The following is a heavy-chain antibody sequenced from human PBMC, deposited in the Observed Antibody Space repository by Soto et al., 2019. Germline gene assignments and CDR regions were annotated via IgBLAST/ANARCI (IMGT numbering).Heavy chain of an antibody. Sequence: EVQLLESGGGLVQPGGSLRLSCAASGFTFSSYAMSWVRQAPGKGLEWVSAISGSGGSTYYADSVKGRFTISRDNSKNTLYLQMNSLRAEDTAVYYCAKSGDYYDSSGHSAFDIWGQGTMVTVSS. CDR2: ISGSGGST. V-gene: IGHV3-23*01. J-gene: IGHJ3*02. D-gene: IGHD3-22*01. CDR3: AKSGDYYDSSGHSAFDI. CDR1: GFTFSSYA.